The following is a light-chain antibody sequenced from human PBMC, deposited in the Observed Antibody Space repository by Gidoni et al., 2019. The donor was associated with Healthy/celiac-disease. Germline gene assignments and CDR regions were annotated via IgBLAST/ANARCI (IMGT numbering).Light chain of an antibody. CDR2: AAS. J-gene: IGKJ2*01. CDR1: QGISNY. CDR3: LQHNSYPPYT. Sequence: DIQMTQSPSAMSASVVDRVTITCRASQGISNYLAWVQQKTGNVPKRLIYAASSLQSGVPSRFSRRGSGTEFTLKISSLQPEDFETFYCLQHNSYPPYTFGQGTKLEIK. V-gene: IGKV1-17*03.